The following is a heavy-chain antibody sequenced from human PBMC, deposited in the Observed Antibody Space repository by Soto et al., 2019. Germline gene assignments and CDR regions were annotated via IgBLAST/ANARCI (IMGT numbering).Heavy chain of an antibody. CDR3: ARQSEP. CDR2: IYYRGST. V-gene: IGHV4-61*03. Sequence: QVQLQESGPGLVKPSETLSLTCTVSGGSVSSGSYYWSWIRQPPGKGLEWIGYIYYRGSTNYNPTLTSRVTISVDTSKIHCSVTLSYVTAVEPAVYYCARQSEPWGQETLVTVSS. J-gene: IGHJ5*02. CDR1: GGSVSSGSYY.